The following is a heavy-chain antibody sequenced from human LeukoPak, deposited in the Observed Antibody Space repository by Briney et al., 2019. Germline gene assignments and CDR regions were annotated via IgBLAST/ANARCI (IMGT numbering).Heavy chain of an antibody. Sequence: GESLKISCKGSGYSFTSYWIGWVRQMPGKGLEWMGIICPGDSDTRYSPSFQGQVTISADKSISTAYLQWSSLKASDTAMYYCARPYCSGGSCYSFSFDYWGQGTLVTVSS. CDR3: ARPYCSGGSCYSFSFDY. D-gene: IGHD2-15*01. J-gene: IGHJ4*02. CDR2: ICPGDSDT. V-gene: IGHV5-51*01. CDR1: GYSFTSYW.